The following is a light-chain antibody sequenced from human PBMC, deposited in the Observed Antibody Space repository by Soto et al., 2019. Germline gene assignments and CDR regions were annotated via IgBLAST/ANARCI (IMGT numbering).Light chain of an antibody. V-gene: IGLV1-40*01. J-gene: IGLJ2*01. Sequence: QSVLTHPPSVSGAPGQRVTISCTGSSSNIGAGYDVHWYQQLPGTAPKLLIYGNSNRPSGVPDRFSGSKSGTSASLAITGLQAEDEADYYCQSYDSSLSGVLFGGGTKLTVL. CDR3: QSYDSSLSGVL. CDR2: GNS. CDR1: SSNIGAGYD.